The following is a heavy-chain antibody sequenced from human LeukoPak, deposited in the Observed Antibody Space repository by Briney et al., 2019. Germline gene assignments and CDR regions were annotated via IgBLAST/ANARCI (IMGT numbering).Heavy chain of an antibody. J-gene: IGHJ4*02. CDR1: DYSISSAYY. CDR3: ARGRGTTAGTVNDF. D-gene: IGHD1/OR15-1a*01. V-gene: IGHV4-38-2*01. Sequence: PSETLSLTCAVSDYSISSAYYWGWIRQPPGKGLEWIGSIYHSGSTYYNPSLKSRVTISVDTSKNQFSLKLSSVTAADTGVYWCARGRGTTAGTVNDFWGQGTLVTVSS. CDR2: IYHSGST.